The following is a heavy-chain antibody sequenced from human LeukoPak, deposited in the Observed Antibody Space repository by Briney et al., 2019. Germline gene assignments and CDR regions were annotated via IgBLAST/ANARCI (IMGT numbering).Heavy chain of an antibody. CDR3: ARAPAAGPFDY. CDR1: GGSISSGYY. Sequence: SETLSLTCTVSGGSISSGYYWGWIRQPPGKGLEWIGSIYHSGSTYYNPSLKSRVTISVDTSKNQFSLKLSSVTAADTAVYYCARAPAAGPFDYWGQGTLVTVSS. J-gene: IGHJ4*02. V-gene: IGHV4-38-2*02. D-gene: IGHD6-13*01. CDR2: IYHSGST.